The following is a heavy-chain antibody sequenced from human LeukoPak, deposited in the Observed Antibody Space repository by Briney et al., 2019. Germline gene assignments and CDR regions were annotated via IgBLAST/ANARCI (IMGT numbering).Heavy chain of an antibody. D-gene: IGHD5-24*01. CDR3: AKDRGGYNLSLGF. CDR1: GFTFSSYG. Sequence: GGSLRLSCAASGFTFSSYGMHWVRQAPGKGLEWVAFIRYDGSSKYYADSVKGRFTISRDNSKNTLYLQMNSLRAEDTAVYYCAKDRGGYNLSLGFWGQGTLVTVSS. V-gene: IGHV3-30*02. CDR2: IRYDGSSK. J-gene: IGHJ4*02.